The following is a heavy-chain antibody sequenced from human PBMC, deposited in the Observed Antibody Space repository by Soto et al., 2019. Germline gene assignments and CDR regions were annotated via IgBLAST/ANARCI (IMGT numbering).Heavy chain of an antibody. V-gene: IGHV5-10-1*01. CDR2: IDPSDSYT. Sequence: GESLKISCKGSGYSFTSYWISWVRQMPGKVLEWRGRIDPSDSYTNYSPSFQGHVTISADKSIRTAYLQWSSLKASDTAMYYCARHNYSNYPLAPYYYGMDVWGQGXTATVSS. CDR1: GYSFTSYW. J-gene: IGHJ6*02. D-gene: IGHD4-4*01. CDR3: ARHNYSNYPLAPYYYGMDV.